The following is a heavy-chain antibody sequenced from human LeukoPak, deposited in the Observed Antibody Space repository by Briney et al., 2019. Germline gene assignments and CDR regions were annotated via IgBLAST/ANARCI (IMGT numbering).Heavy chain of an antibody. CDR1: GGSISSYY. CDR2: IYYSGST. V-gene: IGHV4-59*01. Sequence: SETLSLTCTVSGGSISSYYWSWIRQPPGKGLEWIGYIYYSGSTNYNPSLKSRVTIPVDTSKNQFSLKLSSVTAADTAVYYCARDILYSYGFSRDAFDIWGQGTMVTVSS. D-gene: IGHD5-18*01. J-gene: IGHJ3*02. CDR3: ARDILYSYGFSRDAFDI.